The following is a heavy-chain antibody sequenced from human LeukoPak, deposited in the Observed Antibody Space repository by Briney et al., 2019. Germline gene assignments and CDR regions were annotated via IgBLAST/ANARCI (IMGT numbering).Heavy chain of an antibody. V-gene: IGHV3-7*01. D-gene: IGHD6-6*01. J-gene: IGHJ4*02. Sequence: GGSLRLSCAASGFTFSSYWRSWVRQAPGKGLEWVANIKQDGSVKYYVDSVTGRFTISRDNAKNSLYLQMDSLRAEDTAVYYCARIGYSSSSTDYWGQGTLVTVSS. CDR1: GFTFSSYW. CDR2: IKQDGSVK. CDR3: ARIGYSSSSTDY.